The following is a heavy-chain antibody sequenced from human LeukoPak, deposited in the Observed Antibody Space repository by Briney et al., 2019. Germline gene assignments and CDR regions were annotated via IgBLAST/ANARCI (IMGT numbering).Heavy chain of an antibody. V-gene: IGHV3-7*01. CDR2: IKQDGSEK. D-gene: IGHD1-1*01. CDR1: GFTFRSYW. CDR3: ARTTGALPFDL. Sequence: GGSLRLSCVASGFTFRSYWMSWVRQAPGKGLEWVANIKQDGSEKYYVDSVKGRFTISRDNAENSVYLEMNSLRAEDTAVYHCARTTGALPFDLWGQGTLVTISP. J-gene: IGHJ5*02.